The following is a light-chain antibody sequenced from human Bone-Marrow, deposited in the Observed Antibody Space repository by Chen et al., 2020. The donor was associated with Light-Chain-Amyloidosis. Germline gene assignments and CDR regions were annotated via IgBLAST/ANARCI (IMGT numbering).Light chain of an antibody. Sequence: SYVLPQPSTVSVAPGQTATLACGGNNIGSKSVHWYQQTPGQAPLLVVYDDSDRPSGIPERLSGSNSGNTATLTISRVEAGDEADYYCQVWDRSSDRPVFGGGTKLTVL. CDR2: DDS. CDR3: QVWDRSSDRPV. V-gene: IGLV3-21*02. J-gene: IGLJ3*02. CDR1: NIGSKS.